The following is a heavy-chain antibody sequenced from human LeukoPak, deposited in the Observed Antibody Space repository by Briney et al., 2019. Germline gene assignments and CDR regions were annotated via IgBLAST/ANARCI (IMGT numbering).Heavy chain of an antibody. J-gene: IGHJ4*02. D-gene: IGHD3-22*01. CDR2: INHSGST. Sequence: SETLSLTCAVYGGSFSGYYWSWIRQPPGKGLEWIGEINHSGSTNYNPSLKSRVTISVDTSKNQFSLKLSSVTAADTAVYYCARSLNDSSGSYYFDYRSQGTLVTVSS. V-gene: IGHV4-34*01. CDR1: GGSFSGYY. CDR3: ARSLNDSSGSYYFDY.